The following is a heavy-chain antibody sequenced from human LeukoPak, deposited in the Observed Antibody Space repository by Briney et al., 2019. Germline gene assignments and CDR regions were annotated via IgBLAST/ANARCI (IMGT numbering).Heavy chain of an antibody. Sequence: SETLSLTCAVYGGSFSGYYWSWIRQPPGKGLEWIGEINHSGSTNYNPSLKSRVTISVDTSKNQFSLKLSSVTAADTAVYYCAREHLVVREINWFDPWGQGTLVTVSS. V-gene: IGHV4-34*01. J-gene: IGHJ5*02. CDR2: INHSGST. CDR1: GGSFSGYY. CDR3: AREHLVVREINWFDP. D-gene: IGHD3-10*01.